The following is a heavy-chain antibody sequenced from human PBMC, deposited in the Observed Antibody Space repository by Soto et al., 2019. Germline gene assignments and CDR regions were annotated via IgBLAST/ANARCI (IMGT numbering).Heavy chain of an antibody. J-gene: IGHJ4*02. CDR1: GFTFSSYD. CDR2: IGVSGTST. Sequence: EVQLLESGGGLLQPGGSLRLSCAASGFTFSSYDMGWVRQAPGKGLEWVSGIGVSGTSTFYADSVKGRFTISRDDSKNTLYLQMNSLRAEDTAIYYCAKVSWSGGSTNYWGQGTLVTVSS. V-gene: IGHV3-23*01. CDR3: AKVSWSGGSTNY. D-gene: IGHD3-10*01.